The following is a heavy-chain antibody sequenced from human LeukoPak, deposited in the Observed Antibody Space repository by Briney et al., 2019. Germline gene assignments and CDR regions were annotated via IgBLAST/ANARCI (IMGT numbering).Heavy chain of an antibody. CDR2: IYSGGST. V-gene: IGHV3-66*01. CDR3: ARDVYYGSGSYPGV. Sequence: PGRSLRLSCAASGFTVSSNYMSWVRQAPGKGLEWVSVIYSGGSTYYADSVKGRFTISRDNSKNTLYLQMNSLRAEDTAVYYCARDVYYGSGSYPGVWGQGTLVTVSS. J-gene: IGHJ4*02. CDR1: GFTVSSNY. D-gene: IGHD3-10*01.